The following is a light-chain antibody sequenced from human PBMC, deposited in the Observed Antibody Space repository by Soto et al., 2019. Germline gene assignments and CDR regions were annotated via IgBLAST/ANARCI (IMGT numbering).Light chain of an antibody. Sequence: EIVMTQSPVTLSVSPGERATLSCRASQSVRSKLAWYQQKPGQAPRLLIYDESTRAPGVPARFSGSGSGTEFTLAISSLKSGDFAVFPCQHYNNLPALGQGTKVEIK. CDR1: QSVRSK. J-gene: IGKJ1*01. CDR2: DES. V-gene: IGKV3-15*01. CDR3: QHYNNLPA.